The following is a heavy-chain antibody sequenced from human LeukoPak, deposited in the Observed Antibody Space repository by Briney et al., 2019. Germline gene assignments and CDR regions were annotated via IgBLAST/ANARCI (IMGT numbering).Heavy chain of an antibody. CDR3: ARGMYYDSSGYRRG. J-gene: IGHJ4*02. Sequence: ASVKVSCKASGYTFTGYYMHWVRQAPGQGLEWMGWINPNSGGTNYAQKFQGRVTMTRDTSTSTAYMELSRLRSDDTAVYYCARGMYYDSSGYRRGWGQGTLVTVSS. D-gene: IGHD3-22*01. CDR2: INPNSGGT. V-gene: IGHV1-2*02. CDR1: GYTFTGYY.